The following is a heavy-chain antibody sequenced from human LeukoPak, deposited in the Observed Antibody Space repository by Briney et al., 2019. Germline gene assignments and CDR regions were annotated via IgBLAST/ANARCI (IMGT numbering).Heavy chain of an antibody. CDR3: ARGPYGDYVDAFDI. J-gene: IGHJ3*02. Sequence: GGSLRLSCVASGFTFSTYTMNWVCQAPGKGLEWISYISSGSKIIYYADSVKGRFTISRDNAKNSLYLQMNSLRDEDTAVYYCARGPYGDYVDAFDIWGQGTMVTVSS. V-gene: IGHV3-48*02. D-gene: IGHD4-17*01. CDR2: ISSGSKII. CDR1: GFTFSTYT.